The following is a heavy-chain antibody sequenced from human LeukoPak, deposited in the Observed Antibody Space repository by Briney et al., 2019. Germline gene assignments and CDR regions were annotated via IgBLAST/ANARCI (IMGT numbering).Heavy chain of an antibody. CDR3: ARESTGGSLEIDY. CDR1: GYTFNTYG. CDR2: ISAYNGDT. D-gene: IGHD2-8*02. Sequence: GASVKVSCKASGYTFNTYGIIWVRQAPGKGLEWMGWISAYNGDTNYAQKLQGRVTLTTDASTSTAYMELRSLRSDDTAVYYCARESTGGSLEIDYWGQGTLVTVSS. V-gene: IGHV1-18*01. J-gene: IGHJ4*02.